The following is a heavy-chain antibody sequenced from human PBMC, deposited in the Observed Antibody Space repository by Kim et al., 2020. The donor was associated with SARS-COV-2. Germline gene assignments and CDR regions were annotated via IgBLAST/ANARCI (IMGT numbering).Heavy chain of an antibody. D-gene: IGHD3-3*01. CDR1: GYSFTSYW. CDR2: IYPGDSDT. J-gene: IGHJ6*03. Sequence: GESLQISCRGSGYSFTSYWIGWVRQMPGKGLEWMGIIYPGDSDTRYSPSFQGQVTISADKSISTAYLQWSSLKASDTAMYYCARPFGVVPSYMDVWGKGTTVTVSS. V-gene: IGHV5-51*01. CDR3: ARPFGVVPSYMDV.